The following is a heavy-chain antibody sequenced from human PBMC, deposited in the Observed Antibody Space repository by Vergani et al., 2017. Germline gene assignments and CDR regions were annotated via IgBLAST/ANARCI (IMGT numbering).Heavy chain of an antibody. Sequence: QVQLVESGGGVVQPGRSLRLSCAASGFTFSSYGMHWVRQAPGKGLEWVAVISYDGSNKYYADSVKGRFTISRDNSKNTLYLKMNSLRAEDTAVYYCAKDMPYCSGGSCYSGWFDPWGQGTLVTVSS. V-gene: IGHV3-30*18. J-gene: IGHJ5*02. CDR3: AKDMPYCSGGSCYSGWFDP. CDR1: GFTFSSYG. D-gene: IGHD2-15*01. CDR2: ISYDGSNK.